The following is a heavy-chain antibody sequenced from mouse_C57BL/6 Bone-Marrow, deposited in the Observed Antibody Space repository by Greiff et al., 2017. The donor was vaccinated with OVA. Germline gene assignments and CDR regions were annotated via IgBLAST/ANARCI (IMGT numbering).Heavy chain of an antibody. V-gene: IGHV8-8*01. D-gene: IGHD1-1*01. J-gene: IGHJ2*01. CDR2: IWWDDDK. CDR3: ARIAIYYYGSSYYFDY. Sequence: QVTLKVSGPGILQPSQTLSLTCSFSGFSLSTFGMGVGWIRQPSGKGLEWLAHIWWDDDKYYNPALKSRLTISKDTSKNQVFLKIANVDTADTATYYCARIAIYYYGSSYYFDYWGQGTTLTGSS. CDR1: GFSLSTFGMG.